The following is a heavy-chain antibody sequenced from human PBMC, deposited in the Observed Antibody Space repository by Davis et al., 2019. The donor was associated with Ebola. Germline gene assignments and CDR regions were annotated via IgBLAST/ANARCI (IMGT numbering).Heavy chain of an antibody. J-gene: IGHJ4*02. CDR1: GFTFSSSV. Sequence: PGGSLRLSCAASGFTFSSSVMSWVRQAPGKGLEWVSGIRGSGGSTYYADSVKGRFTISRDNSKNTLYLQVNSLRAEDTAVYYCAREPDGVNTAMIVGYWGRGTLLTVSS. D-gene: IGHD3-22*01. V-gene: IGHV3-23*01. CDR3: AREPDGVNTAMIVGY. CDR2: IRGSGGST.